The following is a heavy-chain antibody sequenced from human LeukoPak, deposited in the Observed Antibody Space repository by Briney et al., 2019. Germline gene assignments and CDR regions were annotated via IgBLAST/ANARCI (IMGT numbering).Heavy chain of an antibody. D-gene: IGHD5-12*01. CDR1: GFTFSSYA. CDR2: ISYSGGST. J-gene: IGHJ3*02. CDR3: ATRGYSGYDPPRDAFDI. Sequence: PGGPLRLSCAASGFTFSSYAMSWVRQAPGKGLEWVSGISYSGGSTYSADSVKGRFTISRDNSKNTLFLQMNRLRVEDTAIYYCATRGYSGYDPPRDAFDIWGQGTMVTVSS. V-gene: IGHV3-23*01.